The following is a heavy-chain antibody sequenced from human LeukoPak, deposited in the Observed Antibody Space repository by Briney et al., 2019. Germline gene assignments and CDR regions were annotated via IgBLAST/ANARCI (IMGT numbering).Heavy chain of an antibody. V-gene: IGHV4-59*08. D-gene: IGHD3-16*01. Sequence: PSETLSLTCTVSGGSISSYYWSWIRQPPGKGLEWIGYIYYSGGTNYNPSLKSRVTISVDTSKNQFSLKLSSVTAADTAVYYCARRPWTGGYYFDYWGQGTLVTVSS. J-gene: IGHJ4*02. CDR2: IYYSGGT. CDR1: GGSISSYY. CDR3: ARRPWTGGYYFDY.